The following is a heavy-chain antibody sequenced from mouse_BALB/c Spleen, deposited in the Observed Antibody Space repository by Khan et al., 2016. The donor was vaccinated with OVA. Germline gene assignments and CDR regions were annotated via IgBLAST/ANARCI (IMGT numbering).Heavy chain of an antibody. D-gene: IGHD1-1*01. CDR2: IYPGTGST. Sequence: QVQLKQSGAELVRPGASVKLSCKTSGYIFTNYWIHWVKQRSGQGLEWIARIYPGTGSTYSNEKFKGKATLTADKSSSTAYMQLSSLKSEDSAVYFCARGAITSHAMDSRGQGTSVTVAS. CDR3: ARGAITSHAMDS. V-gene: IGHV1-76*01. CDR1: GYIFTNYW. J-gene: IGHJ4*01.